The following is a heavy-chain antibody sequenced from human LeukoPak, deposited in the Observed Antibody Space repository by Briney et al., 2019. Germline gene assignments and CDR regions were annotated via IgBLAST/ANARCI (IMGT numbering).Heavy chain of an antibody. CDR1: GGSISSSNW. CDR3: AKSNGYGLIDI. J-gene: IGHJ3*02. V-gene: IGHV4-4*07. Sequence: SETLSLTCAVSGGSISSSNWWSWVRQPAGKGLEWIGRIYTSGSTNYNPSLKSRVTMSVDTSKNQFSLKLSSVTAADTAVYYCAKSNGYGLIDIWGQGTMVTVSS. D-gene: IGHD3-10*01. CDR2: IYTSGST.